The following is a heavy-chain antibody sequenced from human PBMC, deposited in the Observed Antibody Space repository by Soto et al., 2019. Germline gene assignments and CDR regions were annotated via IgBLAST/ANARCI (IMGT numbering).Heavy chain of an antibody. Sequence: QVQLQESGPGLVKPSETLSLTCTVSGGSISSYYWSWIRQPPGKGLEWIGYIYYSGSTNYNPSLKRRATPPVDTPKNRISLKLRAVPAADTGVYCCAGMVVAATSRSNWFDPLGQGTLVNGSP. CDR2: IYYSGST. D-gene: IGHD2-15*01. CDR3: AGMVVAATSRSNWFDP. CDR1: GGSISSYY. J-gene: IGHJ5*02. V-gene: IGHV4-59*01.